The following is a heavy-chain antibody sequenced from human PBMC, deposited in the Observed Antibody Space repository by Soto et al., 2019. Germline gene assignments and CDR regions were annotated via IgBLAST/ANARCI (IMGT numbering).Heavy chain of an antibody. J-gene: IGHJ5*02. Sequence: EVQLLESGGGLVQPGGSLRLSCAASGFTFSSYGMSWVRQAPGKGLEWVSGISGSGGSTYHADSVKGRFTISRDNSKNTLYLQMNSLRAEDTAVYYCAKDQVVGGDSIFGINWFDPWGQGTLVTVSS. V-gene: IGHV3-23*01. CDR2: ISGSGGST. CDR1: GFTFSSYG. CDR3: AKDQVVGGDSIFGINWFDP. D-gene: IGHD4-17*01.